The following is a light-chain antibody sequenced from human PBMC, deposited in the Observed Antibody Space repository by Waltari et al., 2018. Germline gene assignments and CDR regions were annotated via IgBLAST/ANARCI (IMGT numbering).Light chain of an antibody. CDR1: SSDVGAYNY. Sequence: QSALTQLPSASGSPGQSVTISCTGTSSDVGAYNYVSWYQQHPGKAPKLMVYEVSKRPSGVPDRFSGSKSGNTASLTVSGLQAEDEADYFCSSYAGSKYVFGTGTKLTVL. V-gene: IGLV2-8*01. CDR2: EVS. CDR3: SSYAGSKYV. J-gene: IGLJ1*01.